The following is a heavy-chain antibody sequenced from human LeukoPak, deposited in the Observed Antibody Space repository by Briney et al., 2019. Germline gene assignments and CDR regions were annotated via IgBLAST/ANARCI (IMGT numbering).Heavy chain of an antibody. J-gene: IGHJ4*02. CDR2: INPNSGGT. CDR1: GYTFNTYG. CDR3: ARGGWSGYSYGSVPEKYFDY. D-gene: IGHD5-18*01. V-gene: IGHV1-2*02. Sequence: ASVKVSCKASGYTFNTYGITWVRQAPGQGLEWMGWINPNSGGTNYAQRFEGRVTMTRDTSISTAYMELSRLTSDDTAVYYCARGGWSGYSYGSVPEKYFDYWGQGTLVTVSS.